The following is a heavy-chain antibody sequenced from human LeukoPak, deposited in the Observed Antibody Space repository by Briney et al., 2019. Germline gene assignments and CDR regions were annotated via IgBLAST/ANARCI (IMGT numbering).Heavy chain of an antibody. CDR1: GGSFSGYY. CDR2: INHSGST. D-gene: IGHD1-26*01. V-gene: IGHV4-34*01. J-gene: IGHJ3*02. Sequence: SETLSLTCAVYGGSFSGYYWSWIRQPPGKGLEWIGEINHSGSTNYNPSLKSRVTISVDTSKNQFSLKLSSVTAADTAVYYCARDPIVGPTNNAFDIWGQGTMVTVSS. CDR3: ARDPIVGPTNNAFDI.